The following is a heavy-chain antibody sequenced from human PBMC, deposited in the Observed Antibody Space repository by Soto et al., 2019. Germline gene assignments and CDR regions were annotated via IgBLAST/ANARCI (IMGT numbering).Heavy chain of an antibody. J-gene: IGHJ4*02. V-gene: IGHV4-30-2*01. CDR3: ARGGGFDSFDY. CDR2: INHLETT. D-gene: IGHD3-10*01. CDR1: GASITYGAYS. Sequence: SETLSLTCTVSGASITYGAYSFGCMRQTPGKGLEWIGYINHLETTFYNPSFESRLTLSIDRTKNQFSLNLKSMSAADRAVYFCARGGGFDSFDYWGQGILVTRLL.